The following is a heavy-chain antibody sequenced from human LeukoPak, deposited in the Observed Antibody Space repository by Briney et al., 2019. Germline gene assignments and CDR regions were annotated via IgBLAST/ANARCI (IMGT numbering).Heavy chain of an antibody. CDR2: IYHSGST. V-gene: IGHV4-38-2*02. Sequence: PSGTLSLTCTVSGYSISSGYHWGWIRQPPGKGLEWIGSIYHSGSTYYNPSLKSRVTISVDTSKNQFSLKLSSVTAADTAVYYCARVKGIGNWFDPWGQGTLVTVSS. J-gene: IGHJ5*02. CDR1: GYSISSGYH. CDR3: ARVKGIGNWFDP. D-gene: IGHD2-15*01.